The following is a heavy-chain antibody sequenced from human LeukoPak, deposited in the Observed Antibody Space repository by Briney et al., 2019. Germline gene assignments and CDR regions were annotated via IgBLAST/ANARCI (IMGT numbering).Heavy chain of an antibody. CDR1: GYTFTSYA. Sequence: ATVKVSCKASGYTFTSYAMNWVRQAPGQGLEWMGWISAYNGNTNYAQKLQGRVTMTTDTSTSTAYMELRSLRSDDTAVYYCARSWALYYDFSLGMDVWGQGTTVTVSS. D-gene: IGHD3-3*01. CDR3: ARSWALYYDFSLGMDV. J-gene: IGHJ6*02. CDR2: ISAYNGNT. V-gene: IGHV1-18*01.